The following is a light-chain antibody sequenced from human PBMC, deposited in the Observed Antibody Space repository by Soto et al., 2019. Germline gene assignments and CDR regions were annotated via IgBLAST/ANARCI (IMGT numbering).Light chain of an antibody. Sequence: QSALTQPASVSGSPGQSITISCTGTSSDVGGYKYVSWYQQHPGKAPKLMIYDIRNRPSGVSNRFSGSKSGHTASLTISGLQAEEEAEYYCSSYTSSSTRVFGTGTKVTV. CDR3: SSYTSSSTRV. CDR2: DIR. CDR1: SSDVGGYKY. J-gene: IGLJ1*01. V-gene: IGLV2-14*03.